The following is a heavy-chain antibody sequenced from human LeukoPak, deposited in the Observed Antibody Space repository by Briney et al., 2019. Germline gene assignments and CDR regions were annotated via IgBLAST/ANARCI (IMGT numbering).Heavy chain of an antibody. CDR2: IYYSGSA. CDR3: ARGAERSSWYYWFDP. V-gene: IGHV4-59*01. Sequence: SETLSLTCTVSGGSISSYQWSWIRQTPGKGLEWIGNIYYSGSANYNPSLKSRVIISVDTAKNQFSLKLSSVTAADTAVYYCARGAERSSWYYWFDPWGQGTLVTVSS. CDR1: GGSISSYQ. J-gene: IGHJ5*02. D-gene: IGHD6-13*01.